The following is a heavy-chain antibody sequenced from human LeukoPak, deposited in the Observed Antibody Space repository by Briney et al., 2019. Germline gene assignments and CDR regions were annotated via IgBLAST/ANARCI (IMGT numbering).Heavy chain of an antibody. CDR2: ISGSGGTT. Sequence: GGSLRLSCAASGFTFSSYAMSWVRQAPGKGLEWVSAISGSGGTTYYADSVKGRFTISRDNSKNTLYLQMNSLRAEDTALYYCAKVGGYYYDSSGPYYFDYWGQGTLVTVSS. D-gene: IGHD3-22*01. CDR1: GFTFSSYA. V-gene: IGHV3-23*01. CDR3: AKVGGYYYDSSGPYYFDY. J-gene: IGHJ4*02.